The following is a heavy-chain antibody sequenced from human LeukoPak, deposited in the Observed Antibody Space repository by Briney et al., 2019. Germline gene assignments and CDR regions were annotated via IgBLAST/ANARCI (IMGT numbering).Heavy chain of an antibody. CDR2: INTDGTVT. D-gene: IGHD6-19*01. Sequence: GGSLRHSCASSGFTFSKYWMLWVRQAPGKGLESVSRINTDGTVTTYADSVKGRFTVSRDNADNTMFLQMNSVRDEDTAVYYCATTQWLAPPPDSWGQGTPVTVSS. J-gene: IGHJ4*02. CDR3: ATTQWLAPPPDS. CDR1: GFTFSKYW. V-gene: IGHV3-74*01.